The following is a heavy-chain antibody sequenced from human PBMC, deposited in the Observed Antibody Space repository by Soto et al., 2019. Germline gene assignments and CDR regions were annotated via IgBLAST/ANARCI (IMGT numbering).Heavy chain of an antibody. D-gene: IGHD5-12*01. CDR2: INPGNGDT. V-gene: IGHV1-3*01. J-gene: IGHJ4*02. CDR1: GINYNTYA. CDR3: ARAISGYVT. Sequence: QVQLVQSGAEMKKPGASVKLSCKTSGINYNTYAIHWVRQAPGQGLEWMGWINPGNGDTRYSQNFQGRVTLTRDTAASTVYMDMDSLKSEDTGRYYCARAISGYVTWGQGTLVNVSS.